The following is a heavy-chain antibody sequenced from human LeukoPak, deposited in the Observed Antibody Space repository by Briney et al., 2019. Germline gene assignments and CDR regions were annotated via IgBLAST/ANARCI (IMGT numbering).Heavy chain of an antibody. V-gene: IGHV4-39*07. CDR1: GGSISSSSYY. Sequence: PSETLSLTCTVSGGSISSSSYYWGWIRQPPGKGLEWIGSIYYSGSTYYNPSLKSRVTISVDTSKNQFSLKLSSVTAADTAVYYCARGFRYGDNWFDPWGQGTLVTVSS. CDR3: ARGFRYGDNWFDP. CDR2: IYYSGST. J-gene: IGHJ5*02. D-gene: IGHD4-17*01.